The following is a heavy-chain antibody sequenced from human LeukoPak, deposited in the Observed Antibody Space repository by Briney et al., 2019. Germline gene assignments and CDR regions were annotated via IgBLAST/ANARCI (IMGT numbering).Heavy chain of an antibody. D-gene: IGHD4-23*01. CDR2: IYHSGST. CDR3: ASYYGGNSGSDY. CDR1: GYSISSGYY. V-gene: IGHV4-38-2*01. J-gene: IGHJ4*02. Sequence: KPSETLSLTCAVSGYSISSGYYWGWIRQPPGKGLEWIGSIYHSGSTYYNPSLKSRVTISVDTSKNQFSLKLSSVTAADTAVYYCASYYGGNSGSDYWGQGTLVTVSS.